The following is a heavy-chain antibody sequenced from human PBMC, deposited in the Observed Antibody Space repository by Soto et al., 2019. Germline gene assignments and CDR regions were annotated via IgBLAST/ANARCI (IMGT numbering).Heavy chain of an antibody. Sequence: SGPTLVNPTQTLTLTCTFSGFSLSTSGMGVGWIRQPPGKALEWLALIYWNDDKRYSPSLKSRLTITKDTSKNQVVLTMTNMDPVDTATYYCAHRRRYYDSSGLRPNWFDPWGQGTLVTVSS. V-gene: IGHV2-5*01. CDR3: AHRRRYYDSSGLRPNWFDP. CDR2: IYWNDDK. J-gene: IGHJ5*02. D-gene: IGHD3-22*01. CDR1: GFSLSTSGMG.